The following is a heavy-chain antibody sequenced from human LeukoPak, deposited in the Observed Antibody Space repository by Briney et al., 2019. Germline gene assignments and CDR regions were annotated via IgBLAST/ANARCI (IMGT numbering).Heavy chain of an antibody. CDR3: ARARSSYGYGDAFDI. Sequence: SETLSLTCTVSDGSIISSSYYWGWIRQPPGKGLEWIGSIYYSGSTSYNPSLKSRVTISVATSKNQFSLRLSSVTAADTAVYYCARARSSYGYGDAFDIWGQGTMVTVSS. CDR2: IYYSGST. V-gene: IGHV4-39*07. J-gene: IGHJ3*02. D-gene: IGHD5-18*01. CDR1: DGSIISSSYY.